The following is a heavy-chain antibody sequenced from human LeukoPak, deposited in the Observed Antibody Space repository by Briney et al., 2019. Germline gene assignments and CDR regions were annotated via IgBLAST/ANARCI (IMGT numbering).Heavy chain of an antibody. CDR2: INHNGNVN. CDR1: GFTFSSYW. D-gene: IGHD3-9*01. V-gene: IGHV3-7*01. CDR3: ARETGYRFDY. Sequence: GGSLRLSCAASGFTFSSYWMNWARQAPGKGLEWVASINHNGNVNYYVDSVKGRFTISRDNSKNTLYLQMNSLRVEDTAVYYCARETGYRFDYWGRGTLVSVSS. J-gene: IGHJ4*02.